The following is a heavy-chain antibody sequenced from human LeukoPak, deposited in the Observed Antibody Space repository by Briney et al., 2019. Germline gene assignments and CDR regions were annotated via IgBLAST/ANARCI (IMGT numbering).Heavy chain of an antibody. D-gene: IGHD3-10*02. Sequence: GVSVGLSCAASGFTFKNYWKSWVRHAPGKGLEGVANIKQDGSSKYYMDSGKGRFTISRDNAENALYLQMNTLRTEDTAVYYCARETWCSERKGSTWSGYLDYWGRGILVTVSS. J-gene: IGHJ4*02. CDR3: ARETWCSERKGSTWSGYLDY. CDR2: IKQDGSSK. V-gene: IGHV3-7*01. CDR1: GFTFKNYW.